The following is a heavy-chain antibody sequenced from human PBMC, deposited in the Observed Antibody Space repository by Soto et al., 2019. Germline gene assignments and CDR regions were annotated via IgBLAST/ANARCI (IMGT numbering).Heavy chain of an antibody. V-gene: IGHV1-69*01. CDR2: IIPMFCTP. CDR3: ARSYSVTTSSYYGMDV. D-gene: IGHD4-17*01. J-gene: IGHJ6*02. CDR1: GDAFSSYA. Sequence: QVQLIQSGAAVKKPGSSVKVSCQTSGDAFSSYAMSWVRQGPGQGLEWMGGIIPMFCTPIYTEKFQGRVTITADETTRAVYMELRSLTSDDSAVYYCARSYSVTTSSYYGMDVWGQGTTIIVS.